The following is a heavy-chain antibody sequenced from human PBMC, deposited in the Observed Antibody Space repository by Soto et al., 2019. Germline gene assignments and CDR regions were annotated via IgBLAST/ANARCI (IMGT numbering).Heavy chain of an antibody. Sequence: SETLSLTCTVSGGSVSSGSYYWSWIRQPPGKGLEWIGYIYYSGSTNYNPSLKSRVTISVDTSKNQFSLKLSSVTAADTAVYYCARTEDPAPDSWGQGPWSPSPQ. CDR3: ARTEDPAPDS. J-gene: IGHJ1*01. CDR1: GGSVSSGSYY. CDR2: IYYSGST. D-gene: IGHD2-15*01. V-gene: IGHV4-61*01.